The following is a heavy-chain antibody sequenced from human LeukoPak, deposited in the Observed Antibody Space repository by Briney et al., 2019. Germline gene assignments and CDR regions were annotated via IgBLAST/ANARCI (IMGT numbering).Heavy chain of an antibody. CDR2: ISGSSSYI. Sequence: PGGSLRLSCAASGSTFSSYAMSWVRQAPGKGREWVSAISGSSSYIYYADSVKGRFTISRDNAKNSLYLQMNSLRAEDTAVYYCAELGITMIGGVWGKGTTVTISS. V-gene: IGHV3-21*01. CDR3: AELGITMIGGV. CDR1: GSTFSSYA. D-gene: IGHD3-10*02. J-gene: IGHJ6*04.